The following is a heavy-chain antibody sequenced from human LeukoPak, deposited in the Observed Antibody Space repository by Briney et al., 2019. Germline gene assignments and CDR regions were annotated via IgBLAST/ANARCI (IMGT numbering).Heavy chain of an antibody. CDR1: GGSISSYY. D-gene: IGHD3-22*01. V-gene: IGHV4-59*08. CDR2: IYHSGST. Sequence: SETLSLTCTVSGGSISSYYWSWIRQPPGKGLEWIGYIYHSGSTNYNPSLKSRVTISVDTSKNQFSLNLSSVTAADTAIYYRARRIETYYYDTSGYYFGYYFDYWGQGTLVTVSS. J-gene: IGHJ4*02. CDR3: ARRIETYYYDTSGYYFGYYFDY.